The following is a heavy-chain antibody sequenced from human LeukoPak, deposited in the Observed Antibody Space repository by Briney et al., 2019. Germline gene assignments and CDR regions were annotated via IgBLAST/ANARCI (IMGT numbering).Heavy chain of an antibody. J-gene: IGHJ4*02. V-gene: IGHV3-74*01. D-gene: IGHD2-15*01. Sequence: PGGPQRLSCAASGFTFSSYWMHWVRQAPGKGLVWVSRINSDGSSTSYADSVKGRFTISRDNAKNTLYLQMNSLRAEDTAVYYCARYCSGGSCLDYWGQGTLVTVSS. CDR2: INSDGSST. CDR1: GFTFSSYW. CDR3: ARYCSGGSCLDY.